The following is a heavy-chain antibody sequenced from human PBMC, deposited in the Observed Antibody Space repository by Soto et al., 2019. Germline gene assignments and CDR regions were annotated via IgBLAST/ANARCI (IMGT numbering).Heavy chain of an antibody. V-gene: IGHV3-23*01. CDR3: AKDRASVKVWSGQTPDYYMDV. D-gene: IGHD3-3*01. CDR1: GFTFSSYA. CDR2: ISGSGGST. Sequence: GGSLRLSCAASGFTFSSYAMSWVRQAPGKGLEWVSAISGSGGSTYYADSVKGRFTISRDNSKNTLYLQMNSLRAEDTAVYYCAKDRASVKVWSGQTPDYYMDVWGKGSTVTVSS. J-gene: IGHJ6*03.